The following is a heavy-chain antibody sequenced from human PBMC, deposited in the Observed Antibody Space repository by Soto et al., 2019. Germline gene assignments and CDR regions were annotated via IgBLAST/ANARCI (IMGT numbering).Heavy chain of an antibody. CDR3: ARFSGYDQGVDY. V-gene: IGHV4-31*03. CDR1: GGSISSGGYY. CDR2: IYYSGST. Sequence: QVQLQESGPGLVKPSQTLSLTCTVSGGSISSGGYYWSWIRQHPWKGLEWIGYIYYSGSTYYNPSLKSRVTISVDTSKNQFSLKLSSVTAADTAVYYCARFSGYDQGVDYWGQGTLVTVSS. J-gene: IGHJ4*02. D-gene: IGHD5-12*01.